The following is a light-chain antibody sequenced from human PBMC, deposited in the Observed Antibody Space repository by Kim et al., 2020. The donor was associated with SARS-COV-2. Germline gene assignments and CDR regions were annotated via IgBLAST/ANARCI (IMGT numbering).Light chain of an antibody. V-gene: IGLV2-11*03. Sequence: PGQSATISCTGNSNDVSGYNYDCGYQQHTGKAPKLMVDDVSNRAAGVPGRFSDSKSGNTASLTIAGLQPEEEADYYCCSYAGSYTVFGGGTQLTVL. CDR3: CSYAGSYTV. CDR2: DVS. J-gene: IGLJ2*01. CDR1: SNDVSGYNY.